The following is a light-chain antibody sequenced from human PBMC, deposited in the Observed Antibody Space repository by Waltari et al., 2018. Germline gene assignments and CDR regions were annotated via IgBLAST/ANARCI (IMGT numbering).Light chain of an antibody. CDR1: SSDVGGYDS. V-gene: IGLV2-14*03. Sequence: QSALTQPASVSGSPGQSITISCTGSSSDVGGYDSLSWYQDRPGQAPKVIIYDVSNRPSGVSDRFSGSKSGNTASLTISGLQADDEADYYCHSQSFNSIVLFGGGTKVTVL. J-gene: IGLJ2*01. CDR3: HSQSFNSIVL. CDR2: DVS.